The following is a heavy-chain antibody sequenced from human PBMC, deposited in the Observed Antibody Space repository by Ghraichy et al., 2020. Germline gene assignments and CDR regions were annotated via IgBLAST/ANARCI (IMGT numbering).Heavy chain of an antibody. CDR1: GGSISTYY. D-gene: IGHD2-15*01. CDR2: ISYSGST. V-gene: IGHV4-59*08. Sequence: SETLSLTCTVSGGSISTYYWSWIRQPPGKGLEWIGYISYSGSTNYNPSLKSRVTISVDTSKNQFSLKLSSVTVADTAVYYCATQRRYCSGGSCYDILWDWGQGTLVTVSS. J-gene: IGHJ4*02. CDR3: ATQRRYCSGGSCYDILWD.